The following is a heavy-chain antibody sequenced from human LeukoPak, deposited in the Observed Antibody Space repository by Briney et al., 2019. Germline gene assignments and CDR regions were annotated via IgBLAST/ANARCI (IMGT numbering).Heavy chain of an antibody. Sequence: SSETLSLTCTVSGGSISTNYYWGWIRQSPGKGLEWIGTISYSGNSDYNPSLKSRVTVSIDTSKNQFSLKLSSVTAADTAVYFCARLEADYHGGSGYFRYWGQGTLVTVSS. CDR2: ISYSGNS. V-gene: IGHV4-39*01. D-gene: IGHD3-22*01. CDR3: ARLEADYHGGSGYFRY. CDR1: GGSISTNYY. J-gene: IGHJ4*02.